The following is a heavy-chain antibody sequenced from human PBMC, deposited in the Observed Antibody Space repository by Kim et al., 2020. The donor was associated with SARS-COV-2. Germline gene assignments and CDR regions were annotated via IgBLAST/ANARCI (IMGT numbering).Heavy chain of an antibody. CDR3: VKDFRAHSSSWYTPFDY. Sequence: GGSLRLSCSASGITFSSYAMHWVRQAPGKGLEYVSAISSNGGSTYYADSVKGRFTISRDNSKNTLYLQMSSLRAEDTAVYYCVKDFRAHSSSWYTPFDYWGQGTLVTVSS. CDR1: GITFSSYA. J-gene: IGHJ4*02. D-gene: IGHD6-13*01. CDR2: ISSNGGST. V-gene: IGHV3-64D*09.